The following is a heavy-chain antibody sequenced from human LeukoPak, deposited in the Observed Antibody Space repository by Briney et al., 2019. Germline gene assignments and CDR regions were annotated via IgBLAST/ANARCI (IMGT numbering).Heavy chain of an antibody. D-gene: IGHD6-13*01. V-gene: IGHV1-2*02. J-gene: IGHJ5*02. CDR1: GYTFTGYY. Sequence: GASVTVSCTASGYTFTGYYMHWVRQAPGQGLEWMGWINPNSGGTNYAQKFQGRVTMTRDTSISTAYMELSRLRSDDTAVYYCARDLPIAAAGPINWFDPWGQGTLVTVSS. CDR3: ARDLPIAAAGPINWFDP. CDR2: INPNSGGT.